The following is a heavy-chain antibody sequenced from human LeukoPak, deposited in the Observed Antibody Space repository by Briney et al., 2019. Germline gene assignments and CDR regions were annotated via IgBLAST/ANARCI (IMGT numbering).Heavy chain of an antibody. Sequence: GGSLRLSCSASAFTFSSYAMHWVRQAPGKVLEYVSSISSNGGSTYYADSVKGRFTISRDNSKNTLFLQMGSLRTEDTAVYYCASPYSGYDYNFDHWGQGTLVTVSS. V-gene: IGHV3-64D*06. CDR2: ISSNGGST. CDR3: ASPYSGYDYNFDH. J-gene: IGHJ4*02. CDR1: AFTFSSYA. D-gene: IGHD5-12*01.